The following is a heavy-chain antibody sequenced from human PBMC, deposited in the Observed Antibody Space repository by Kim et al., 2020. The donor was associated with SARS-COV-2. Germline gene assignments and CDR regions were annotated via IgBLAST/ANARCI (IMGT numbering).Heavy chain of an antibody. CDR2: ISYDGSNN. CDR1: GFTFSSYG. V-gene: IGHV3-33*05. J-gene: IGHJ4*01. CDR3: ARDRAASGSTRGPYDY. D-gene: IGHD1-26*01. Sequence: GLSLRLSCAASGFTFSSYGMHWVRQAPGKGLEWVAVISYDGSNNYYADSVKGRFTISSDNSINTMYLQLNSLSAEDTAVYSCARDRAASGSTRGPYDYWG.